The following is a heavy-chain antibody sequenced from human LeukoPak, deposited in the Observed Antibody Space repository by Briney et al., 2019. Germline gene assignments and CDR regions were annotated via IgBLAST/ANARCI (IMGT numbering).Heavy chain of an antibody. J-gene: IGHJ4*02. Sequence: SQTLSPTCTVSGGSISSGGYYWSWIRQHPGKGLEWIGYIYYSGSTYYNPSLKSRVTISVDTSKNQFSLKLSSVTAADTAVYYCAREDTAMVDYWGQGTLVTVSS. V-gene: IGHV4-31*03. CDR1: GGSISSGGYY. CDR2: IYYSGST. CDR3: AREDTAMVDY. D-gene: IGHD5-18*01.